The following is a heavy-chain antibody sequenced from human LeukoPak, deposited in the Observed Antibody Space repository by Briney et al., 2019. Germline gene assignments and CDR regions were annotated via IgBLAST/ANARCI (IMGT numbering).Heavy chain of an antibody. D-gene: IGHD3-3*01. CDR1: GGSISSSGYY. J-gene: IGHJ4*02. CDR2: IYYSGST. CDR3: ARHGLRGGSPYYFDY. V-gene: IGHV4-39*01. Sequence: PSETLSLTCTVSGGSISSSGYYWGWIRQPPGKGLEWIGSIYYSGSTYYNPSLKSRVTISVDTSKNQFSLKLSSVTAADTAVYYCARHGLRGGSPYYFDYWGQGTLVTVSS.